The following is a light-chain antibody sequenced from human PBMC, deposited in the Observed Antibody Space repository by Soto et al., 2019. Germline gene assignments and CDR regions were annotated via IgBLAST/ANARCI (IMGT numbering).Light chain of an antibody. CDR1: SGHSNYA. CDR2: LNSDGSH. Sequence: QAVLTQSPSASASLGASVKLTCTLSSGHSNYAIAWHQQQPEKGPRFLMKLNSDGSHSKGDGIPARFSGSSSGAERYLTISTLQSEDDADYYCQTWVTGIHIFGGGTKLTVL. CDR3: QTWVTGIHI. V-gene: IGLV4-69*01. J-gene: IGLJ2*01.